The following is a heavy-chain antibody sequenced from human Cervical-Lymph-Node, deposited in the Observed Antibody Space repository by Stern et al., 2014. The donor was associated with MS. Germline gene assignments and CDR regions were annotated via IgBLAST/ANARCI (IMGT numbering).Heavy chain of an antibody. D-gene: IGHD2-8*02. CDR3: ARGSAGAGAFFDY. J-gene: IGHJ4*02. CDR2: IYPGYSDA. V-gene: IGHV5-51*01. CDR1: GYTFSNSW. Sequence: VQLVESGAEVKKPGESLKISCKGSGYTFSNSWIGWVRQMPGRGLEWMGIIYPGYSDARYSPSFQGQITISADKAISTAYLQWNSLKASDTAIFYCARGSAGAGAFFDYWGQGTLVTVSS.